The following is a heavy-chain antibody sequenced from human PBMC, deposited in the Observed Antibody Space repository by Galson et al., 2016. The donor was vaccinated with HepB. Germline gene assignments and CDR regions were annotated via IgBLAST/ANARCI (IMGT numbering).Heavy chain of an antibody. CDR2: IYTDGST. Sequence: SLRLSCAASGFTVSSNYMSWVRQAPGKGLEWVSVIYTDGSTYYADSVKGRFTISRVNSKNTLYLQMSSLRAEDTAVYYCARVPYSSSRLFLSRVNAYYYYIDVWGKGTTVTVSS. CDR1: GFTVSSNY. CDR3: ARVPYSSSRLFLSRVNAYYYYIDV. V-gene: IGHV3-53*01. J-gene: IGHJ6*03. D-gene: IGHD6-13*01.